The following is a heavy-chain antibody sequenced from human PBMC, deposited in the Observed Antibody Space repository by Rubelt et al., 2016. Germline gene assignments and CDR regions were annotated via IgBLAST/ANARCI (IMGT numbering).Heavy chain of an antibody. CDR3: ARGGDDGDY. CDR1: GLTVRSNY. Sequence: PGGSLRLSCGASGLTVRSNYMSWVRQAPGKGLEWVSMINSAGDTYYADSVKGRFVISRDNSNNTVYLQMNSLRAEDTAVYYCARGGDDGDYWGQGTLVTVSS. CDR2: INSAGDT. D-gene: IGHD2-21*02. V-gene: IGHV3-53*05. J-gene: IGHJ4*02.